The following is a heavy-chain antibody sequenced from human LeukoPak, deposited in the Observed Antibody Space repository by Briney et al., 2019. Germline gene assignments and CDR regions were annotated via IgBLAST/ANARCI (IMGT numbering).Heavy chain of an antibody. V-gene: IGHV3-11*01. CDR1: GFTFSDYY. CDR3: ARFLPSPTMVRGVLDY. J-gene: IGHJ4*02. D-gene: IGHD3-10*01. CDR2: ISSSGSTI. Sequence: GGSLRLSCAASGFTFSDYYMSWIRQAPGKGLEWVSYISSSGSTIYYADSVKGRFTISRDNAKNSLYLQMNSLRAEDTAVYYCARFLPSPTMVRGVLDYWGQGTLVTVSS.